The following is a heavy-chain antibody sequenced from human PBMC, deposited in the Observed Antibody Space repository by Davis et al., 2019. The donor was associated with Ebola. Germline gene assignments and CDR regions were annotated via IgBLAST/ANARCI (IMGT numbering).Heavy chain of an antibody. D-gene: IGHD3-16*01. CDR3: VRFGLGAY. J-gene: IGHJ4*02. Sequence: SETLSLTCTFSDGSISTHYWNWIRQAPGKGLEWVGIIYDSGRTHYNPSLESRVSISADTSKNQFSLKLRSVTAADTAVYYCVRFGLGAYWGQGTLVTVSS. CDR2: IYDSGRT. CDR1: DGSISTHY. V-gene: IGHV4-59*11.